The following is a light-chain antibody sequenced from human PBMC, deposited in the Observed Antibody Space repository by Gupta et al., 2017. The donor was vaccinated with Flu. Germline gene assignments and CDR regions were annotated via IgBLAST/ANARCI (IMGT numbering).Light chain of an antibody. V-gene: IGKV1-39*01. Sequence: DIQMTQSPSSLSASVGDRVNLTSRASQNIRKYLNWYQQKPGKAPKLLIYAASILHSGVPSRFRGSGSGIDFTLTISRLQPDDFNIYYCQQSYSDPCSFGQGTKVEI. J-gene: IGKJ2*04. CDR1: QNIRKY. CDR3: QQSYSDPCS. CDR2: AAS.